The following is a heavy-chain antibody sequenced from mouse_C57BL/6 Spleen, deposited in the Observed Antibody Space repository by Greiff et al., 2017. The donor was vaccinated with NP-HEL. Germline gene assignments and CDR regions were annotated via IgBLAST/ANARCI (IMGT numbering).Heavy chain of an antibody. CDR1: GYTFTSYW. V-gene: IGHV1-53*01. CDR3: AKGQDYYGSRYWYFDV. D-gene: IGHD1-1*01. J-gene: IGHJ1*03. Sequence: QVQLQQPGTELVKPGASVKLSCKASGYTFTSYWMHWVKQRPGQGLEWIGNINPSNGGTNYNEKFKSKATLTVDKSSSTAYMQLSSLTSEDSAVYYCAKGQDYYGSRYWYFDVWGTGTTVTVSS. CDR2: INPSNGGT.